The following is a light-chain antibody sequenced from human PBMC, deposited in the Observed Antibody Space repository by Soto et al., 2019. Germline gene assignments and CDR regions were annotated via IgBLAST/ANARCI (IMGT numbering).Light chain of an antibody. CDR3: QQYNGYPVT. CDR2: DTS. J-gene: IGKJ1*01. V-gene: IGKV1-5*01. CDR1: QSVSDW. Sequence: IQMTQSPSTLSASVGDRVTITCRASQSVSDWLAWYQQKPGNPPKLLIYDTSRLESAVPSRFSGSGSGTEFTLTISSLQPDDFAAYYCQQYNGYPVTFGQGTKVDIK.